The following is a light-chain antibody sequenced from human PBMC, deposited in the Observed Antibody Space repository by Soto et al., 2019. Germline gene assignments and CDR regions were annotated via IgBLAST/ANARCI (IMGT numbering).Light chain of an antibody. CDR1: QSVSYN. Sequence: EIVMTQSPATLSVSPGERATLSCRASQSVSYNLAWYQQKPGQGPRLLIYGAFTRATGIPARFSGSGSGTEFTLTISSLQSEDFGVYYCQQYKNCPPLTFGGGTKVEIK. J-gene: IGKJ4*01. CDR2: GAF. CDR3: QQYKNCPPLT. V-gene: IGKV3-15*01.